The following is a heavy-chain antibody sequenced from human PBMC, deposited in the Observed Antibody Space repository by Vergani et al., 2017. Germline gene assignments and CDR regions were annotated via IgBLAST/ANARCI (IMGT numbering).Heavy chain of an antibody. D-gene: IGHD6-6*01. CDR3: AKDLGTSSGGGWFDP. V-gene: IGHV3-9*01. J-gene: IGHJ5*02. CDR1: GFTFAGYA. CDR2: ISWNSNSI. Sequence: EVQLEESGGGLVLPGRSLRLSCVASGFTFAGYAMHWVRQAPGKGLEWVSGISWNSNSIGYADSVKGRFTISRDNAKNSLYLQMNSLRAEDTALYYCAKDLGTSSGGGWFDPWGQGTLVTVSS.